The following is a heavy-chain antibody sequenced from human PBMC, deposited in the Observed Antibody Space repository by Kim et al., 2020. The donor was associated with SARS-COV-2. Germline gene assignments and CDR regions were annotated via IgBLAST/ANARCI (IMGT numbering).Heavy chain of an antibody. J-gene: IGHJ4*02. Sequence: ASVKVSCRASGYTFTTYYIHWVRQAPGQGLEWMGIINPSDGSTGYAQRFQGRVTMIGDASTNTVYMELSSLTSEDTAFYYCAREPPRSYLFDYWGQGTLVTVSP. CDR3: AREPPRSYLFDY. CDR2: INPSDGST. D-gene: IGHD1-26*01. V-gene: IGHV1-46*01. CDR1: GYTFTTYY.